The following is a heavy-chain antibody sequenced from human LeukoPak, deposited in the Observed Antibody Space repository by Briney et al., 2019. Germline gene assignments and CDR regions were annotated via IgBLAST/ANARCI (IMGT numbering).Heavy chain of an antibody. J-gene: IGHJ4*02. CDR3: ASSASLRYFDWSYFDY. CDR1: GGSISSGGYY. Sequence: KSSETLSLTCTVSGGSISSGGYYWSWIRQHPGKGLEWIGYIYDNGNTSYNPSLKSRVTISVDTSKNQFSLKLSSVTAADTAVYHCASSASLRYFDWSYFDYWGQGALVTVSS. CDR2: IYDNGNT. D-gene: IGHD3-9*01. V-gene: IGHV4-31*03.